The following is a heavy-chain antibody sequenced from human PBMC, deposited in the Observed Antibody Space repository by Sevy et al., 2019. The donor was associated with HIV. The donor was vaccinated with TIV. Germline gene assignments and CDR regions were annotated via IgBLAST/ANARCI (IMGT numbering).Heavy chain of an antibody. CDR3: ANHASDYDSSGYLERDAFDI. V-gene: IGHV3-53*01. CDR2: IYSDGST. Sequence: GWSLRLSCAASGFTVSDNYMSWVRQAPGKGLEWVSVIYSDGSTYYADSVKGRFTISRDNSKNTLYLQMNSLRAEDTAVYYCANHASDYDSSGYLERDAFDIWGQGTMVTVSS. J-gene: IGHJ3*02. CDR1: GFTVSDNY. D-gene: IGHD3-22*01.